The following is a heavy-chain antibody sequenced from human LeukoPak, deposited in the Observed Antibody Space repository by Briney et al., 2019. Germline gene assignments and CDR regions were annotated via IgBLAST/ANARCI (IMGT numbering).Heavy chain of an antibody. CDR2: MYYSGGT. V-gene: IGHV4-59*01. J-gene: IGHJ4*02. Sequence: SETLSLTCTVSGGSMSRYYWSWIRQPPGKGLEWIGYMYYSGGTSYNPSLESRVTISVDTSKNQFSLKLSSVTAADTAVYYCARVLSPRTNFDYWGQGTLVTVSS. CDR3: ARVLSPRTNFDY. CDR1: GGSMSRYY.